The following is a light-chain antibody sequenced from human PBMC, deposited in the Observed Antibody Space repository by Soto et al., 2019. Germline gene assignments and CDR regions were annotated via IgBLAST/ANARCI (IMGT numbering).Light chain of an antibody. Sequence: EIVLAQSPGPLSLSPGERATLSCRASQSVSNSYLAWYQQKPGQAPRLLIYAASTRATGIPDRFSGSGSGTDFTLTINRLEPEDFAVYYCHQYGSSPRTFGQGTKVDIK. V-gene: IGKV3-20*01. CDR3: HQYGSSPRT. CDR2: AAS. CDR1: QSVSNSY. J-gene: IGKJ1*01.